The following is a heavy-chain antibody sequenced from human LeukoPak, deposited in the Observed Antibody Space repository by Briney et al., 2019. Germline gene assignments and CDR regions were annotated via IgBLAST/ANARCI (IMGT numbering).Heavy chain of an antibody. V-gene: IGHV3-74*01. Sequence: PGGSLRLSCAASGFTFSPYWMHWVRQAPGKGLVWVSHINPDGTTTSYADSVKGRFTISRDNAQNTLYLQMNSLRAEDTAVYYCAGGTALQDYWGQGTLVTVSS. CDR1: GFTFSPYW. CDR3: AGGTALQDY. J-gene: IGHJ4*02. D-gene: IGHD5-18*01. CDR2: INPDGTTT.